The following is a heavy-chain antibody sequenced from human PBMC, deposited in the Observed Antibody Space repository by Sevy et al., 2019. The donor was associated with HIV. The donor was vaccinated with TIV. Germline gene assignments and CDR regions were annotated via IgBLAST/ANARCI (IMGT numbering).Heavy chain of an antibody. J-gene: IGHJ2*01. V-gene: IGHV3-66*01. CDR3: ARAVEDYSDSSGWDWYFDL. Sequence: GGSLRLSCAVSGITVSSNYMGWVRQAPGKVLQWVSGIFASSNTHFADSVKGRFRISRDNSKNTLSLQMNSLSAEDTAVYYCARAVEDYSDSSGWDWYFDLWGRGTLVTVSS. CDR1: GITVSSNY. CDR2: IFASSNT. D-gene: IGHD3-22*01.